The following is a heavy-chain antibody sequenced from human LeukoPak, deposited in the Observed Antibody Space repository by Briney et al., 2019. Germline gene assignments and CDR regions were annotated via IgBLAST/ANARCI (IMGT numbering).Heavy chain of an antibody. D-gene: IGHD3-3*01. Sequence: PGGSLRLSCAASGFTFNKYTMNWVRQAPGEGLEWVSYISSSGSTIYYADSVKGRFTISRDNAKNSLYLQMNSLRAEDTAVYYCARINTYYDFWSGYYKTYYYMDVWGKGTTVTVSS. CDR3: ARINTYYDFWSGYYKTYYYMDV. CDR2: ISSSGSTI. CDR1: GFTFNKYT. V-gene: IGHV3-48*04. J-gene: IGHJ6*03.